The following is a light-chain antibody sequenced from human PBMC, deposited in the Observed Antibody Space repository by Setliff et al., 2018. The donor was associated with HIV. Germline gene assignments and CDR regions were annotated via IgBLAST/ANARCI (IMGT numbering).Light chain of an antibody. CDR2: LNS. CDR1: SSNIGAGYD. CDR3: QSYDSSLSGSYV. V-gene: IGLV1-40*01. J-gene: IGLJ1*01. Sequence: QSALTQPPSVSGAPGQRVTISCTGSSSNIGAGYDVHWYQQLPGTVPRLLIYLNSNRPSGVPDRFSGSKSGTSASLAITGLQAEDEADYYCQSYDSSLSGSYVFGTGTK.